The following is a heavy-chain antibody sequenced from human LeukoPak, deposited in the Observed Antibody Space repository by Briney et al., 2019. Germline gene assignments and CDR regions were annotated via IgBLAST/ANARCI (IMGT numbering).Heavy chain of an antibody. CDR1: GGTISSYY. J-gene: IGHJ6*02. Sequence: PSETLSLTCTVTGGTISSYYWSWIRQPAGKGLEWIGRIYTSGSTNYNPSLKSRVTMSVDTSKNQFSLKLSSVTAADTAVYYCARDRAGTIRGGMDVWGQGTTVTVSS. CDR3: ARDRAGTIRGGMDV. CDR2: IYTSGST. D-gene: IGHD1-7*01. V-gene: IGHV4-4*07.